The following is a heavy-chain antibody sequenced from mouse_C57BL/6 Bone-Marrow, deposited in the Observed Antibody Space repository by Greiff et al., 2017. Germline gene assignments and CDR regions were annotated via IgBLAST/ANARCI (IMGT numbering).Heavy chain of an antibody. Sequence: QVQLQQPGAELVKPGASVKVSCKASGYTFTSYWMHWVKQRPGQGLEWIGRIHPSDSETNYNQKFKGKATLTVDKSSSTAYMQLSSLTSEDSAVYYCAIHSNYYAMDYWGQGTSVTVSS. CDR3: AIHSNYYAMDY. CDR1: GYTFTSYW. CDR2: IHPSDSET. V-gene: IGHV1-74*01. J-gene: IGHJ4*01. D-gene: IGHD2-5*01.